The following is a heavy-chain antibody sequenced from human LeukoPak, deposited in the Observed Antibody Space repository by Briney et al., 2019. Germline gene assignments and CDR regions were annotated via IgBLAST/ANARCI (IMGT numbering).Heavy chain of an antibody. D-gene: IGHD3-22*01. J-gene: IGHJ5*02. Sequence: SETLSLTCTVSGGSISSYYWSWIRQPPGKGLEWIGYIYYSGSTNYNPSLKSRVTISVDTSKNQFSLKLSSVTAADTAVYYCARDSRDSSRRGDWFDPWGQGTLATVSS. CDR2: IYYSGST. CDR1: GGSISSYY. V-gene: IGHV4-59*01. CDR3: ARDSRDSSRRGDWFDP.